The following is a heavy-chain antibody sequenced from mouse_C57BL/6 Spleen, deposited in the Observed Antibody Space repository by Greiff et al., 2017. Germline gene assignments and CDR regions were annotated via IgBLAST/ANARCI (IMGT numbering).Heavy chain of an antibody. CDR1: GYTFTSYW. CDR3: ARLPLYGSSPWFAY. V-gene: IGHV1-53*01. J-gene: IGHJ3*01. CDR2: INPSNGGT. D-gene: IGHD1-1*01. Sequence: QVQLQQPGTELVKPGASVKLSCKASGYTFTSYWMHWVKQRPGKGLEWIGNINPSNGGTNYNEKFKGKATLTVDKSSSTAYMELRSLTSEDTAFYYCARLPLYGSSPWFAYWGQGTLVTVSA.